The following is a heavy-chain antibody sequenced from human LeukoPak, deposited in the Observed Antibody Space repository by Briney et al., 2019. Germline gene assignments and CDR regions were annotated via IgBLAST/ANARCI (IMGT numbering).Heavy chain of an antibody. CDR1: GFSLSSYW. CDR3: ARWGAAFDY. Sequence: GGSLRLSCAASGFSLSSYWMSWVRQAPGKGLEWVANIKEDGSDKYYVDSMKGRFTISRDNAKNSLYLHVSSLRAEDTAVYYCARWGAAFDYWGQGTLVTVSS. J-gene: IGHJ4*02. CDR2: IKEDGSDK. D-gene: IGHD1-26*01. V-gene: IGHV3-7*03.